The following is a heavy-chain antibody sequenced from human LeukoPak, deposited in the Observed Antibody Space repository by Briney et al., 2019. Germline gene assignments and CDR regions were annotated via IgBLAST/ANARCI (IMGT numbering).Heavy chain of an antibody. D-gene: IGHD7-27*01. J-gene: IGHJ3*02. CDR3: ASLNWGVEDDAFDI. CDR1: GGSFSGYY. V-gene: IGHV4-34*01. CDR2: INHSGST. Sequence: PSETLSLTCAVYGGSFSGYYWSWIRQPPGKGLEWIGEINHSGSTNYNPSLKSRVTISVDTSKNQFSLKLSSVTAADTAVYYCASLNWGVEDDAFDIWGQGTMVTVSS.